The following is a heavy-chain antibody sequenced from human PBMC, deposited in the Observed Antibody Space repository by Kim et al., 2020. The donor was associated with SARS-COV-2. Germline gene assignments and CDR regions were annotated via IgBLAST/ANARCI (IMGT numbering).Heavy chain of an antibody. D-gene: IGHD2-15*01. CDR2: INAGDGDT. J-gene: IGHJ4*02. V-gene: IGHV1-3*01. CDR1: GYSFTRHA. CDR3: SIVPGYCSPGSCADY. Sequence: ASVKVSCRASGYSFTRHAMHWVRQVPGQRLEWMGWINAGDGDTKYSLKFRGRVTITSDTSASTAYMELSSLTSEDTALYYCSIVPGYCSPGSCADYWGQG.